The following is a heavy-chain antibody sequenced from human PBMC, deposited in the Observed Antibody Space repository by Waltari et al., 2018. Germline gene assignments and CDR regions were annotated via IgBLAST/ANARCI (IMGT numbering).Heavy chain of an antibody. J-gene: IGHJ4*02. CDR1: GASISGNYW. Sequence: QVQLQESGQGLVKPSGTLSLTCAVSGASISGNYWRSWVRQSPEKGLEWIGQVHHSGKTHYKPSLQSRVTISVDKPKNQFSRNLNSVTAADTAVYYCAGDRAIGLFFNYWGRGTLVTVSS. D-gene: IGHD2-2*01. V-gene: IGHV4-4*02. CDR3: AGDRAIGLFFNY. CDR2: VHHSGKT.